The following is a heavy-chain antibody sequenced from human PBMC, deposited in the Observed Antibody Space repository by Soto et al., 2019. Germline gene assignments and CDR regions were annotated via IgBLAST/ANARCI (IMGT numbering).Heavy chain of an antibody. CDR3: AATGIRGYSYGYPLGAFDY. J-gene: IGHJ4*02. D-gene: IGHD5-18*01. CDR2: ISGRGGGT. Sequence: GGSLRLSCAASGFTFSSYAMSWVRQAPGRGLEWVSAISGRGGGTYYPDSGKGRFTISRDNSKNTLYLQMNSLRAEDTAVYYCAATGIRGYSYGYPLGAFDYWGQGTLVTVSS. CDR1: GFTFSSYA. V-gene: IGHV3-23*01.